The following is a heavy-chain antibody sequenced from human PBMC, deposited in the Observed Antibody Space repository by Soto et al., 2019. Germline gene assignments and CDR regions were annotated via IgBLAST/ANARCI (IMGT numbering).Heavy chain of an antibody. CDR1: GFSLITSGVG. CDR3: AHTMAARIFDY. Sequence: QITLKEAGPTLVKPTQTLTLTCSFSGFSLITSGVGVGWIRQPPGKALEWLALIYWDDDKGYSTSLKSRLTITKDTSKNPVVPTMTNMDPVDTATYYCAHTMAARIFDYWGQGNLVTLSS. V-gene: IGHV2-5*02. J-gene: IGHJ4*02. D-gene: IGHD6-25*01. CDR2: IYWDDDK.